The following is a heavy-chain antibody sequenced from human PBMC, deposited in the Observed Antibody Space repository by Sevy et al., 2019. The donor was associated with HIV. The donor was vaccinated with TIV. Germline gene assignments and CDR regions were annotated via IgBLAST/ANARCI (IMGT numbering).Heavy chain of an antibody. J-gene: IGHJ4*02. CDR2: IYPGDSDT. D-gene: IGHD3-16*02. CDR3: ARSNDYVWGSYRWFDY. V-gene: IGHV5-51*01. Sequence: GGSLKISCKGSGYSFTSYWIGWVRQMPGKGLEWMGIIYPGDSDTRYSPSFQGQVTISADKSISTAYLQWSSLKASDTAMYYCARSNDYVWGSYRWFDYWGQGTLVTVSS. CDR1: GYSFTSYW.